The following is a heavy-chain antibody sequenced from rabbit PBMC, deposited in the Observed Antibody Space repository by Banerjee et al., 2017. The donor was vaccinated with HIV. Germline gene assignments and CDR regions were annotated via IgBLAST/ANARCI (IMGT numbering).Heavy chain of an antibody. J-gene: IGHJ4*01. Sequence: QEQLEESGGGLVKPEGSLTLTCKASGFDLSSYYYMCWVRQAPGKGLEWIACIGTGGGSTWYASWVNGRFTIAKTSSTTVTLQMTSLTAADTATYFCARAVGNIGYIYLNLWGPGTLVTVS. CDR2: IGTGGGST. CDR3: ARAVGNIGYIYLNL. CDR1: GFDLSSYYY. D-gene: IGHD1-1*01. V-gene: IGHV1S45*01.